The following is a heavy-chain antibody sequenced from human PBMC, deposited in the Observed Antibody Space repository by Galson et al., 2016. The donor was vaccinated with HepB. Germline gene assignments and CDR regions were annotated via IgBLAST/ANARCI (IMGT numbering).Heavy chain of an antibody. CDR2: ISAYNGNT. CDR1: GYTFTSYG. J-gene: IGHJ4*02. Sequence: VKVSCKASGYTFTSYGISWVRQAPGQGLEWMGWISAYNGNTNYAQKLQGRVTMTTDTSTSTAYMELRSLRSGDTAVYYCAKLTEDYYDSSGYFDYWGQGTLVTVSS. V-gene: IGHV1-18*01. D-gene: IGHD3-22*01. CDR3: AKLTEDYYDSSGYFDY.